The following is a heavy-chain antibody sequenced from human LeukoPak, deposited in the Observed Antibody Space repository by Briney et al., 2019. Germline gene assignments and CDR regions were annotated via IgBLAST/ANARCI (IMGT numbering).Heavy chain of an antibody. J-gene: IGHJ4*02. CDR1: GFTFSSYW. Sequence: GGSLRLSCAASGFTFSSYWVSWVRQAPGKGLEWVSAISDTGNTYHADSVKGRFTISRDSSKNTLFLQMNRLRPEDAAVYYCAKAPVTTCRGAFCYPFDYWGLGTLVTVSS. CDR3: AKAPVTTCRGAFCYPFDY. V-gene: IGHV3-23*01. D-gene: IGHD2-15*01. CDR2: ISDTGNT.